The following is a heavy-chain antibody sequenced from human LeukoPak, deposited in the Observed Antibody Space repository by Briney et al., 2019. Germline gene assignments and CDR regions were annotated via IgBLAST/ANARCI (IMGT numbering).Heavy chain of an antibody. CDR3: GSLMTTVTIRDF. D-gene: IGHD4-11*01. CDR1: GFTFSTYS. CDR2: ITGSSSHF. J-gene: IGHJ4*02. Sequence: PGASLRLPCAASGFTFSTYSMNWVRQAPGKGLEWVSSITGSSSHFYYADSVKGRFTISRDNAKNSLYLQMNSLRAEDTAVYYCGSLMTTVTIRDFWGQGTPVTVSS. V-gene: IGHV3-21*01.